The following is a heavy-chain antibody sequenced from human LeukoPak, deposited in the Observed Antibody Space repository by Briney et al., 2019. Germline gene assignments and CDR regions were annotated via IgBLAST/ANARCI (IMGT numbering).Heavy chain of an antibody. CDR1: GGSISSGGYY. Sequence: PSETLSLTCTVSGGSISSGGYYWSWIRQHPGKGLEWIGFIYYSASTYYNPSLKSRVTFSVDTSKNQFSLKLSSVNAADTAVYYCARDNWHHGYGGQGTLVTAAS. CDR2: IYYSAST. CDR3: ARDNWHHGY. D-gene: IGHD2-8*01. V-gene: IGHV4-31*03. J-gene: IGHJ4*02.